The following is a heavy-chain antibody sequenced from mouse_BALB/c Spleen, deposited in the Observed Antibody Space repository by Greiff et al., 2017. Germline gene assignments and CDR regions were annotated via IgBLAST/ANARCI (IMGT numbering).Heavy chain of an antibody. CDR3: ARSYDGYYAFDY. Sequence: VQLQQSGAELVKPGASVKLSCTASGFNIKDTYMHWVKQRPEQGLEWIGRIDPANGNTKYDPKFQGKATITADTSSNTAYLQLSSLSSEDTAVYYCARSYDGYYAFDYWGQGTTLTVSS. D-gene: IGHD2-3*01. CDR1: GFNIKDTY. CDR2: IDPANGNT. V-gene: IGHV14-3*02. J-gene: IGHJ2*01.